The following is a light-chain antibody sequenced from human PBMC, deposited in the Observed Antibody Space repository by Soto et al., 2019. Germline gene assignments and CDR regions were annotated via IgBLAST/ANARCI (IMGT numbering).Light chain of an antibody. Sequence: DITITQSPSTLSAYVEDTVTITCRASQTISGWLAWYQQRPGKAPNLLIFDASTLESGVPSRFSGSGSGTTFTLTISSLQSDDFATYYCLQYNGYYRTFGQGTKVHIK. V-gene: IGKV1-5*01. CDR3: LQYNGYYRT. J-gene: IGKJ1*01. CDR2: DAS. CDR1: QTISGW.